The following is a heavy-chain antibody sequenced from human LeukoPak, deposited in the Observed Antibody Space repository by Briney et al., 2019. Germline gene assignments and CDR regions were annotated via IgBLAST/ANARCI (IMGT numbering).Heavy chain of an antibody. CDR3: APTYCGGDCSPGDYYAMDV. CDR2: INAGNGNT. Sequence: ASVKVSCKASGYTFTSYGFHWVRQAPGQRLEWMGWINAGNGNTKYSQKFQGRVTITRDTSASTAYLELSSLRSEDTAVYYCAPTYCGGDCSPGDYYAMDVWGQGATVTVSS. J-gene: IGHJ6*02. V-gene: IGHV1-3*01. CDR1: GYTFTSYG. D-gene: IGHD2-21*02.